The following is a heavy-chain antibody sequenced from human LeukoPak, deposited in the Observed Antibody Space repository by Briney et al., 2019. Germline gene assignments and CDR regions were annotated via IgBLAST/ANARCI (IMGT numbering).Heavy chain of an antibody. D-gene: IGHD3-9*01. V-gene: IGHV3-9*01. CDR2: ISWNSGSI. CDR1: GFTFDDYA. Sequence: GGSLRRSCAAAGFTFDDYAMHWVRQAPGKGLEWVSGISWNSGSIGYADSVKGRFTISRDNSKNTLYLQMNSLRVEDTAVYHCAKEIRDYDILTGSGGVDHWGQGTLVTVSS. J-gene: IGHJ4*02. CDR3: AKEIRDYDILTGSGGVDH.